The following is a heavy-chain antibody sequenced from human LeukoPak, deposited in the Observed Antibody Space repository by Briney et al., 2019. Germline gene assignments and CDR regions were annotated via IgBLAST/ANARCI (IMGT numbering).Heavy chain of an antibody. J-gene: IGHJ4*02. Sequence: ASVKVSCKASGGTFSSYAISWVRQAPGQGLEWMGRIIPILGIANYAQKFQGRVAITADKSTSTAYMELSSLRSEDTAVYYCVSSGSYRPEFVQWGQGTLVTVSS. CDR3: VSSGSYRPEFVQ. CDR2: IIPILGIA. V-gene: IGHV1-69*04. CDR1: GGTFSSYA. D-gene: IGHD1-26*01.